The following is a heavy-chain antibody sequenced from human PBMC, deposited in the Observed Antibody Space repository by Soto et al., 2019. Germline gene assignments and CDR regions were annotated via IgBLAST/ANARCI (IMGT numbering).Heavy chain of an antibody. V-gene: IGHV1-2*02. CDR1: GYTFTGYY. Sequence: ASVTVSCKASGYTFTGYYMHWVRQAPGQGLAWMGWINHNSCGTNYAQKFQGRVTMTRDTSISTAYMELSRMRSDDTAVYYCARAAYYYYSSGYYASPVGEYYFDYWGQGTLVTVSS. D-gene: IGHD3-22*01. CDR3: ARAAYYYYSSGYYASPVGEYYFDY. J-gene: IGHJ4*02. CDR2: INHNSCGT.